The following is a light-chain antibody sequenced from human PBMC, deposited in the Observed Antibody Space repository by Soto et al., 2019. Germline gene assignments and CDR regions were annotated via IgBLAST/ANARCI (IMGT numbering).Light chain of an antibody. Sequence: QSVLSQPPSASGTPGQRVTISCSGRTSNIGSNIVSWYQQLPGTAPKLVIFADNQRPSGVPDRFSGSKSGTTAYLAISGLRSEDEADYYCAAWDNSLNGRVFGGGTKLTVL. CDR3: AAWDNSLNGRV. J-gene: IGLJ3*02. CDR1: TSNIGSNI. V-gene: IGLV1-44*01. CDR2: ADN.